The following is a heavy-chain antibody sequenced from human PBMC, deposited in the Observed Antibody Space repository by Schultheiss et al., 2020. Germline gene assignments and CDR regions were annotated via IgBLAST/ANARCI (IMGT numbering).Heavy chain of an antibody. CDR2: ISGSGATT. D-gene: IGHD2-2*01. J-gene: IGHJ6*02. CDR1: GFTVSSNY. CDR3: ARAAGSTSRGYYYYYGVDV. V-gene: IGHV3-53*05. Sequence: GGSLRLSCAASGFTVSSNYMSWVRQAPGKGLEWVSGISGSGATTYYADSVKGRFTISRDNSKNTLYLQMNSLRAEDTAVYYCARAAGSTSRGYYYYYGVDVWGQGTTVTVSS.